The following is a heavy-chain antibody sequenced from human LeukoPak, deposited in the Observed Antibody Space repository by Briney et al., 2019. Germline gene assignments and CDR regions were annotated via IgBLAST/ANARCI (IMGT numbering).Heavy chain of an antibody. V-gene: IGHV3-74*01. Sequence: PGGSLRLSCAASGFTFSSYWMHWVRQAPGKGLVWVSRINSDGSSTSYADSVKGRFTISRDNAKNTLYLQMNSLRAEDTAAYYCARDGMVTYLGYYYYGMDVWGKGTTVTVSS. CDR2: INSDGSST. D-gene: IGHD3-3*01. CDR1: GFTFSSYW. CDR3: ARDGMVTYLGYYYYGMDV. J-gene: IGHJ6*04.